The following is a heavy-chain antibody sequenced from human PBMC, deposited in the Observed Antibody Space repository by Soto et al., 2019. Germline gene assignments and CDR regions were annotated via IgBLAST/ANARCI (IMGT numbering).Heavy chain of an antibody. D-gene: IGHD3-10*01. CDR1: GFTFSSYA. CDR2: ISGSGGST. Sequence: GGSLRLSCAASGFTFSSYAMSWVRQAPGKGLEWVSAISGSGGSTYYADSVKGRFTISRDNSKNTLYLQMNSLRAEDTAVYYCAKDLSGYGSGIYYFDYWGQGTLVTVSS. J-gene: IGHJ4*02. V-gene: IGHV3-23*01. CDR3: AKDLSGYGSGIYYFDY.